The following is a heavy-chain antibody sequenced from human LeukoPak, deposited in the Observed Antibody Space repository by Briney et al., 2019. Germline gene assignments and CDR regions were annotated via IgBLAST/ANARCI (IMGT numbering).Heavy chain of an antibody. CDR1: GGSFSGYY. V-gene: IGHV4-34*01. CDR3: ARSYHYYDSRET. D-gene: IGHD3-22*01. Sequence: SETLSLTCAVYGGSFSGYYWSWISQPPGKGMEWIGGINHRGSTNYNTSLKRRVNISVEKSKNQFSLKLSSVTAADTAVYYCARSYHYYDSRETWGQGTLVTVSS. J-gene: IGHJ5*02. CDR2: INHRGST.